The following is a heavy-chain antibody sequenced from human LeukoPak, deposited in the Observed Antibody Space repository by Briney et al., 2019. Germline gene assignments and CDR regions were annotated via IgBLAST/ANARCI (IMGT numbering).Heavy chain of an antibody. CDR2: IKQDGSEK. J-gene: IGHJ4*02. D-gene: IGHD3-10*01. CDR3: ARYPHGSGGTYFDY. Sequence: GGSLRLSCAASGFTFSNYWMSWVRQAPGKGLEWVANIKQDGSEKYYVDSVKGRFTVSRNNAKNSLYLQMNSLRAENTAVYYWARYPHGSGGTYFDYWGQGTLVTVSS. CDR1: GFTFSNYW. V-gene: IGHV3-7*05.